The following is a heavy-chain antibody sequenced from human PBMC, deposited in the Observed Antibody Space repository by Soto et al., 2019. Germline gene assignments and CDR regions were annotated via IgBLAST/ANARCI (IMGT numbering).Heavy chain of an antibody. Sequence: GGSLRLSCAASGFTFSSYAMSWVRQAPGKGLEWVSAISGSGGSTYYADSVKGRFTISRDNSKNTLYLQMNSLRAEDTAVYYCAKDSGSSSLKEYYYYYYGMDVWSQGTTVTVSS. D-gene: IGHD6-6*01. CDR2: ISGSGGST. J-gene: IGHJ6*02. V-gene: IGHV3-23*01. CDR1: GFTFSSYA. CDR3: AKDSGSSSLKEYYYYYYGMDV.